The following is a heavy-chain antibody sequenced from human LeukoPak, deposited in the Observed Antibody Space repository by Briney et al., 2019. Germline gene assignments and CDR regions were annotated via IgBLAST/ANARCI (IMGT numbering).Heavy chain of an antibody. V-gene: IGHV3-21*01. D-gene: IGHD2-2*01. J-gene: IGHJ4*02. CDR3: ARDDCSSTSCLLIDY. CDR2: ISSSSSYI. Sequence: PGGSLRFSCAGSGFTFSSYSMNWVRQAPGKGLEWVSSISSSSSYIYYADSVKGRFTISRDNAKNSLYLQMNSLRAEDTAVYYCARDDCSSTSCLLIDYWGQGTLVTVSS. CDR1: GFTFSSYS.